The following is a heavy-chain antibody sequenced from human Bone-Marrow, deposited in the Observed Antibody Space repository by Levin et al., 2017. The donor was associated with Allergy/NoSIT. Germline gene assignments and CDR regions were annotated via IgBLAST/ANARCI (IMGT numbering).Heavy chain of an antibody. CDR1: GFTVSSNY. CDR3: ARGWFGELLSH. D-gene: IGHD3-10*01. J-gene: IGHJ4*02. V-gene: IGHV3-53*01. Sequence: GGSLRLSCAASGFTVSSNYMSWVRQAPGKGPEWVSVIYRGGSTYYADSVKGRFTISRDNSKNTLYLQMNSLRAEDTAVYYCARGWFGELLSHWGQGTLVTVSS. CDR2: IYRGGST.